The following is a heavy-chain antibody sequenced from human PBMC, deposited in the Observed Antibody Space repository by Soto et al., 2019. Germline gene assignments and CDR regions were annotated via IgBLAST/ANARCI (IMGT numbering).Heavy chain of an antibody. CDR3: ARAIADYYDSSGYYYGSHAFDI. V-gene: IGHV3-53*01. CDR1: GFTVSGNY. J-gene: IGHJ3*02. D-gene: IGHD3-22*01. CDR2: IYSGGST. Sequence: EVQLVESGGGLIQPGGSLRLSCAASGFTVSGNYMSWVRQAPGKGLEWVSVIYSGGSTYYADSVKGRFTISRDNSKNTLYLQMNSLRAEDTAVYYCARAIADYYDSSGYYYGSHAFDIWGQGTMVTVSS.